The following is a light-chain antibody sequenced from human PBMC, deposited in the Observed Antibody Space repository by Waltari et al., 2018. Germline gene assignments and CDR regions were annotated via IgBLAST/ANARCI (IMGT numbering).Light chain of an antibody. CDR3: QQSYTSPQFT. J-gene: IGKJ3*01. CDR2: AAS. Sequence: DIQLTQSPSSLSASVGDRVTLTCRASQNIGIYLNWYQHKPGKAPNLLIYAASSTQSGVPSRFSGSGSGTDFTLTISNLQPADFATYYCQQSYTSPQFTFGPGTKVDIK. CDR1: QNIGIY. V-gene: IGKV1-39*01.